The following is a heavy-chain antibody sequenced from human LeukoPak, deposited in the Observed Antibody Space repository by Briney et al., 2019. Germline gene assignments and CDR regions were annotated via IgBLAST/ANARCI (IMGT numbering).Heavy chain of an antibody. CDR2: IRYDGSIK. Sequence: GGSLRLSCAASGFTFSSYGMHWVRQAPGKGLEWVTFIRYDGSIKYYADSVKGRFTISRDNSKNTLYLQMNSLRVEDTAVYYCARGLAVVPAVSDYWGQGTLVTVSS. J-gene: IGHJ4*02. CDR1: GFTFSSYG. D-gene: IGHD2-2*01. V-gene: IGHV3-30*02. CDR3: ARGLAVVPAVSDY.